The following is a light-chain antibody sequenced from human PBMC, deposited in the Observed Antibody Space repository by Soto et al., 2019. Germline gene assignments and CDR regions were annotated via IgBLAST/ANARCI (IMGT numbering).Light chain of an antibody. CDR2: AAS. V-gene: IGKV1-12*01. CDR3: QQANSLSIT. CDR1: QTNCSG. Sequence: TQSSSTLSPPVVHILTITSRARQTNCSGLAWYQQKPGKAPKLPIYAASILQSCVPPRVSRRGSGTDFTLTISSLQPEDFATYYWQQANSLSITFGGRAKVDI. J-gene: IGKJ4*01.